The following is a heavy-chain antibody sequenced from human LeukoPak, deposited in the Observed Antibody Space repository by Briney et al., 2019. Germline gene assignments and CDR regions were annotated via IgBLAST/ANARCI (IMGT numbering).Heavy chain of an antibody. CDR3: AKVRTDYYDSSGYFRAEYFQH. V-gene: IGHV3-23*01. CDR1: GFTFSDYA. J-gene: IGHJ1*01. Sequence: GGSLRLSCAASGFTFSDYAMSWVRQAPGEGLEWVSAISGSSGSTYYADSVKGRFTISRDNSKNTLYLEMNSLRAEDTAVYYCAKVRTDYYDSSGYFRAEYFQHWGQGTLVTVSS. CDR2: ISGSSGST. D-gene: IGHD3-22*01.